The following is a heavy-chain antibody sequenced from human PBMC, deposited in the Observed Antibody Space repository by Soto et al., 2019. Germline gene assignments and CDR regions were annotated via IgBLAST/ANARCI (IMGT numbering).Heavy chain of an antibody. D-gene: IGHD5-18*01. V-gene: IGHV1-46*01. J-gene: IGHJ6*02. CDR3: ARDPLDTAMVYGMDV. CDR1: GYTFTSYY. Sequence: GASVKVSCKASGYTFTSYYMHWVRQAPGQGLEWMGIINPSGGSTSYAQKFQGRVTMTRDTSTSTVYMELSSLRSEDTAVYYCARDPLDTAMVYGMDVWGQGTTVTVSS. CDR2: INPSGGST.